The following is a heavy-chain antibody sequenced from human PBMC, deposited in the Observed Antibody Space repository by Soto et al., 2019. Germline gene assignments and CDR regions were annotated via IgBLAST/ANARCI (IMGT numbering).Heavy chain of an antibody. J-gene: IGHJ4*02. D-gene: IGHD2-2*01. CDR2: INTDGSTT. V-gene: IGHV3-74*01. CDR1: GFTVSSNY. Sequence: PGGSLRLSCAASGFTVSSNYMSWVRQAPGKGLEWVSRINTDGSTTNYADSVKGRFTISRDNAKNTLYLQMNGLRVEDTAAFYCARGNLPIVVVPAAIDYWGQGTQVTVSS. CDR3: ARGNLPIVVVPAAIDY.